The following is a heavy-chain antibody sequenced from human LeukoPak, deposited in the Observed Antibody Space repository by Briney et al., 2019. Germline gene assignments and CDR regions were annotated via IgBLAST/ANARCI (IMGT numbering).Heavy chain of an antibody. CDR2: ITNSGDKA. CDR1: GFNFIIYA. Sequence: GGSLRLSCAASGFNFIIYAMVWVRQAPGKGPEWVSSITNSGDKAYYADSVKGRFTISRDNPKNTLYLQMNSLRAEDTALYYCARAGYSFGLDSWGQGTLVTVSS. V-gene: IGHV3-23*01. D-gene: IGHD5-18*01. J-gene: IGHJ4*02. CDR3: ARAGYSFGLDS.